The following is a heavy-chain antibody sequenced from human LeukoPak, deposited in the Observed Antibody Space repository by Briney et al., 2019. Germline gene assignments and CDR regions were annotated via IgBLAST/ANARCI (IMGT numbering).Heavy chain of an antibody. CDR3: ARAPYGSGANWFDP. V-gene: IGHV4-4*07. CDR2: IYPGGST. CDR1: GGSISTYY. Sequence: SGTLSLTCTVSGGSISTYYWSWIRQPAGKGLEWIGRIYPGGSTNYNPSLKSRVTMSADTSKNQFSLKLSSVTAADTAVYYCARAPYGSGANWFDPWGQGTLVTVSS. D-gene: IGHD3-10*01. J-gene: IGHJ5*02.